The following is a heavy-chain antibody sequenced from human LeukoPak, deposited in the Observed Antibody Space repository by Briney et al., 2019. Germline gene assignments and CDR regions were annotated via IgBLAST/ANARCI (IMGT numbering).Heavy chain of an antibody. V-gene: IGHV3-74*01. Sequence: GGSLRLSCAASGFTFSSYWMHWVRQAPGKGLVWVSRIKSDGSNTNYADSVKGRFTISRDNAKNTLHLQMNSLRAEDTAVYYCAGTMSYDYWGQGTLVTVSS. CDR3: AGTMSYDY. CDR1: GFTFSSYW. D-gene: IGHD3-10*02. CDR2: IKSDGSNT. J-gene: IGHJ4*02.